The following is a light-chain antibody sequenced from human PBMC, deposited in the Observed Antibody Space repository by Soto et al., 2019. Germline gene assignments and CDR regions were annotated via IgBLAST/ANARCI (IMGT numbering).Light chain of an antibody. CDR3: QQYYSPLET. CDR1: QGISSY. J-gene: IGKJ1*01. Sequence: AIRMTQSPSSFSASTGDRVTITCRASQGISSYLAWYQQKPGKAPKLLIYAASTLQSGVPSRFSGSGSGTDFTLTISCLQSEDFATYYCQQYYSPLETFGQGTKVEIK. CDR2: AAS. V-gene: IGKV1-8*01.